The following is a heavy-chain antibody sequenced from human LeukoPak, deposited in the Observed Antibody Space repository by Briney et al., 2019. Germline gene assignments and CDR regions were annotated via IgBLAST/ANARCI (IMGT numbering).Heavy chain of an antibody. Sequence: ASVKVSCKASGYTFTCYYMYWVRQAPGQGREWMGWINPNSGDTNYAQKFQGRVTMTRDTSISTAYMELSRLRSDDTAVYYCARGRATVTTVYGWFDPWGQGTLVTVSS. CDR1: GYTFTCYY. CDR2: INPNSGDT. J-gene: IGHJ5*02. CDR3: ARGRATVTTVYGWFDP. D-gene: IGHD4-17*01. V-gene: IGHV1-2*02.